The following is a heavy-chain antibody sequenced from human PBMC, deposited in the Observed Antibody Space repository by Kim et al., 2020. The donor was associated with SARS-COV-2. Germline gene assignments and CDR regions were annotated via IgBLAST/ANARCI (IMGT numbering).Heavy chain of an antibody. J-gene: IGHJ5*02. CDR2: INHSGST. CDR3: ASRYLGYCSSTSCYRRRTWFDP. V-gene: IGHV4-34*01. D-gene: IGHD2-2*02. Sequence: SETLSLTCAVYGGSFSGYYWSWIRQPPGKGLEWIGEINHSGSTNYNPSLKSRVTISVDTSKNQFSLKLSSVTAADTAVYYCASRYLGYCSSTSCYRRRTWFDPWGQGTLVTVSS. CDR1: GGSFSGYY.